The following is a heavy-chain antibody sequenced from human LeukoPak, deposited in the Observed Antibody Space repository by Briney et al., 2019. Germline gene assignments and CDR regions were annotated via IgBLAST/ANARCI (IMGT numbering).Heavy chain of an antibody. Sequence: PSETLSLTCTVSGASITSVSDYWGWFRQPPGKGLEWIGSVRYSGTTYHSPSLRSRLTMSIDTSKNQFSLKLSSVTAADTAVYYCARVGLGGYYKYWGQGTLVTVSS. CDR1: GASITSVSDY. D-gene: IGHD2-15*01. J-gene: IGHJ4*02. V-gene: IGHV4-39*01. CDR2: VRYSGTT. CDR3: ARVGLGGYYKY.